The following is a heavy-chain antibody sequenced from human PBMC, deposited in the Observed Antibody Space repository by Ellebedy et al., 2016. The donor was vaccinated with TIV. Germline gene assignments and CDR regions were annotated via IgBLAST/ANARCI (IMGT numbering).Heavy chain of an antibody. CDR3: ARDSSYSFDY. D-gene: IGHD3-10*01. V-gene: IGHV3-48*02. J-gene: IGHJ4*02. Sequence: GESLKISCAASGFTFTTYSMNWVRQAPGKGLEWISYIGSDGNTIDYADSVKGRFTISRDNAKNSLYLQMNSLRDEDTAVYYCARDSSYSFDYWGQGTLVTVSS. CDR1: GFTFTTYS. CDR2: IGSDGNTI.